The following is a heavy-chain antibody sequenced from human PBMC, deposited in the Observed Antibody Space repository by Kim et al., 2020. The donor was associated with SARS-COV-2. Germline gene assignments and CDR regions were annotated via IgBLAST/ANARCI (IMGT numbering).Heavy chain of an antibody. CDR1: GFTFSNYL. CDR2: IKGGGGLS. CDR3: AKSQASFYNDALDV. V-gene: IGHV3-23*01. J-gene: IGHJ3*01. D-gene: IGHD3-10*01. Sequence: GGSLRLSCSASGFTFSNYLLNWVRQAPGKGLEWVSAIKGGGGLSFYADAVRGRFTISRDNYQNMLFLEMNSLRVEDTAIYYCAKSQASFYNDALDVWGRGTMVTVSS.